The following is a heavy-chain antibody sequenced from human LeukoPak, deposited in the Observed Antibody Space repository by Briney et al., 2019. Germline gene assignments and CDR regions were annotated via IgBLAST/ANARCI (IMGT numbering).Heavy chain of an antibody. CDR1: GFTFSNYW. V-gene: IGHV3-74*01. D-gene: IGHD1-1*01. Sequence: GGSLRLSCAASGFTFSNYWMHWVRQAPGKGLVWVSRITSDGSSTGYTDSVRGRFTISRDNAKDTLYLQMNSLRAEDTAVYYCARGTHGSDIWGQGTMVTVSS. J-gene: IGHJ3*02. CDR2: ITSDGSST. CDR3: ARGTHGSDI.